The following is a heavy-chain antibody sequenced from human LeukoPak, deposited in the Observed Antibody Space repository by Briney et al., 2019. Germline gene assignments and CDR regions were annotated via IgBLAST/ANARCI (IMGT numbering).Heavy chain of an antibody. CDR3: ATAAGYCSSTSCYGGDAFDI. CDR1: GGTFSSYA. Sequence: SVKVSCKASGGTFSSYAISWVRQAPGQGLEWMGGIIPIFGTANYAQKFQGRVTITADKSTSTAYMEMSSLRSEHTAVYYCATAAGYCSSTSCYGGDAFDIWGQGTMVTVSS. CDR2: IIPIFGTA. V-gene: IGHV1-69*06. J-gene: IGHJ3*02. D-gene: IGHD2-2*01.